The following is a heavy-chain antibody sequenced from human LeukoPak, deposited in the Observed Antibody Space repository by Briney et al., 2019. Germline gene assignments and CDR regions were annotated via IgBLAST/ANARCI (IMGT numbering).Heavy chain of an antibody. CDR2: IIPILGIA. J-gene: IGHJ3*01. V-gene: IGHV1-69*04. D-gene: IGHD7-27*01. CDR3: AKEAGDNAFDL. Sequence: SVKVSCKASGGTFSRYAISWVRQAPGQGLEWMGRIIPILGIANYAQKFQGRVTITADKSTSTAYMEVNRLTSDDTAMYYCAKEAGDNAFDLWGQGTMVTISS. CDR1: GGTFSRYA.